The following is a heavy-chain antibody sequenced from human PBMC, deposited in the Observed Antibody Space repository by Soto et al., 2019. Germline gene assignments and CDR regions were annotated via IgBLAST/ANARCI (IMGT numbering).Heavy chain of an antibody. Sequence: ASVKVSCKASGYTFTGYYMHWVRQAPGQGLEWMGWISTYDGNTDYAQKLQGRVTMTTDTSTRTAYMELRSLRSDDTAVYYCARKSSSSSWFDPWGLGTLVTVSS. D-gene: IGHD6-6*01. CDR3: ARKSSSSSWFDP. J-gene: IGHJ5*02. CDR2: ISTYDGNT. V-gene: IGHV1-18*04. CDR1: GYTFTGYY.